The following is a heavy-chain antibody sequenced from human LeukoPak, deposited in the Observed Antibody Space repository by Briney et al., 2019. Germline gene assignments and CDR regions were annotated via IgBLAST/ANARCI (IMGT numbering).Heavy chain of an antibody. CDR1: GGSISSSNYY. J-gene: IGHJ4*02. CDR3: ATSSGSYYY. V-gene: IGHV4-39*01. Sequence: SETLSLTCTVSGGSISSSNYYWGWIRQPPGKGLEWIGSMYYSGSTYYNPSLKSRVTISVDTSKNQFSLKLSSVTAADTAVYYCATSSGSYYYWGQGTLVTVSS. D-gene: IGHD1-26*01. CDR2: MYYSGST.